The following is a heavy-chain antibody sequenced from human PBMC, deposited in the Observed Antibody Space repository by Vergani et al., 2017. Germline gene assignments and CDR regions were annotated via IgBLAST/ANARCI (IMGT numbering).Heavy chain of an antibody. Sequence: VQLVESGGNVVQSGTSLRLSCAASGFTFGSYAMTWVRQAPGKGLEWVSALSASGHNTYHADSVKGRFTISRDNSKNTLYLQMNSLRAGDTAVYHCAKDQDIAIVPPYYYGMDVWGQGSTVTVSS. CDR1: GFTFGSYA. CDR3: AKDQDIAIVPPYYYGMDV. D-gene: IGHD2-2*01. V-gene: IGHV3-23*04. CDR2: LSASGHNT. J-gene: IGHJ6*02.